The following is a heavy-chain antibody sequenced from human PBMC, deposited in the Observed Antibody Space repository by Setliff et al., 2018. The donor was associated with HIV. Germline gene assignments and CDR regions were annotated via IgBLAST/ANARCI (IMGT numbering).Heavy chain of an antibody. CDR2: MYYSGTT. CDR3: ATLQSSGWPHGIEY. D-gene: IGHD6-19*01. V-gene: IGHV4-39*01. CDR1: GDPISSGSYY. Sequence: PSETLSLTCTVSGDPISSGSYYWGWIRQPPGKGLEWIGSMYYSGTTYYNPSLKSRVTISVDTSKTQFSLKLNSVTAADTAVYYCATLQSSGWPHGIEYWGQGTLVTVSS. J-gene: IGHJ4*02.